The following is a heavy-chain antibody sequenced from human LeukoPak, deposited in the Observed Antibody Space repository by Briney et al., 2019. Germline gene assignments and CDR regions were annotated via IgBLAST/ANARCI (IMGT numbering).Heavy chain of an antibody. D-gene: IGHD1-26*01. CDR2: ISSSGSTI. CDR1: GFTLSSYE. CDR3: ARAQMGAPTDC. V-gene: IGHV3-48*03. J-gene: IGHJ4*02. Sequence: SGGSLRLSCAASGFTLSSYEMNWVRQAPGKGLEWVSYISSSGSTIYYADSVKGRFTISRDNAKNTLYLQMNSLRAEDTAVYYCARAQMGAPTDCWGQGTLVTVSS.